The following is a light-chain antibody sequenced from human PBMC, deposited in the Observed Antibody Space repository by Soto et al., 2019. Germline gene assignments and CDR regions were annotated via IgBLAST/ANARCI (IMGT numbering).Light chain of an antibody. Sequence: EIVLTQSPGTLSLSPGERATLSCRASQSVSSNLAWYQQKPGQAPRLLIYGASTRATGIPARFSGSGSGTEFTLTISSLQSEDFAVYYCQQYNNWPPNTFGGGTKVEIK. CDR2: GAS. CDR3: QQYNNWPPNT. V-gene: IGKV3-15*01. J-gene: IGKJ4*01. CDR1: QSVSSN.